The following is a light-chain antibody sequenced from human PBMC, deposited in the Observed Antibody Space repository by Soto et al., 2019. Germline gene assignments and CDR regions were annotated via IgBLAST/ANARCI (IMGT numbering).Light chain of an antibody. J-gene: IGKJ2*03. CDR2: AAS. V-gene: IGKV1-39*01. Sequence: DIQMTQSPSSLSASVGDRVTITCRASQNIRVYLNWYQQKPGKATKPLIYAASTLLSGVTSRFSGSGSGTDFTLTISSLRPEDFATYYCQQIFGTRYSFGQGTKLEI. CDR1: QNIRVY. CDR3: QQIFGTRYS.